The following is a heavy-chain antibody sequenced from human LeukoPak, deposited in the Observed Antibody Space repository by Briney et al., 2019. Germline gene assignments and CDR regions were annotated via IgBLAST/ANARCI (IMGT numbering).Heavy chain of an antibody. CDR3: ARPYYGDYQFDY. D-gene: IGHD4-17*01. Sequence: GSLRLSCAASGFTFSNYAMTWVRQAPGKGLEWVSILSDSGVYTYYADSVKGRFAISRDNAKNTLYLQLNSLRAEDTAVYYCARPYYGDYQFDYWGQGTLVTVSS. J-gene: IGHJ4*02. V-gene: IGHV3-23*01. CDR1: GFTFSNYA. CDR2: LSDSGVYT.